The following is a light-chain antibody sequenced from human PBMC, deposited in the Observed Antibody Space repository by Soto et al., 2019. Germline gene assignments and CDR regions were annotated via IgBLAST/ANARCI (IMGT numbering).Light chain of an antibody. Sequence: SSELTQPLSVSVALGQTARISCGGNNIGSKNVHWYQQKPGQAPVLVIYRDCNRPSGIPERFSGSNSGNTATLTISRAQAGDEADYYCQVWDSSTVFGTGTKLTVL. CDR1: NIGSKN. CDR3: QVWDSSTV. V-gene: IGLV3-9*01. CDR2: RDC. J-gene: IGLJ1*01.